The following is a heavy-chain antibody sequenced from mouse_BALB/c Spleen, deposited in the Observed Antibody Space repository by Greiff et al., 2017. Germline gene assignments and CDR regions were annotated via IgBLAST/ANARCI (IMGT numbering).Heavy chain of an antibody. CDR1: GFNIKDYY. J-gene: IGHJ3*01. V-gene: IGHV14-1*02. Sequence: EVHLVESGAELVRPGALVKLSCKASGFNIKDYYMHWVKQRPEQGLEWIGWIDPENGNTIYDPKFQGKASITADTSSNTAYLQLSSLTSEDTAVYYCAPGDFAYWGQGTLVTVSA. CDR3: APGDFAY. CDR2: IDPENGNT.